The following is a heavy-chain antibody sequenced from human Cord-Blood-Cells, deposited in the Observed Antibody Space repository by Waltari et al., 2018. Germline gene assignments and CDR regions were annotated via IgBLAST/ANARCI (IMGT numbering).Heavy chain of an antibody. V-gene: IGHV3-30*18. D-gene: IGHD3-10*01. CDR1: GFTFRSYG. Sequence: QVQLVESGGGVVQPGRSLRLSCAASGFTFRSYGMHWVRQAQGKGLEWVAVISYDGSNKYYADSVKGRFTISRDNSKNTLYLQMNSLRAEDTAVYYCAKDREGIWYFDLWGRGTLVTVSS. J-gene: IGHJ2*01. CDR2: ISYDGSNK. CDR3: AKDREGIWYFDL.